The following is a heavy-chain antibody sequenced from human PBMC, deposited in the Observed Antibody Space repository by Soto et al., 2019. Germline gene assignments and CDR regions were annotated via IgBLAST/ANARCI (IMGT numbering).Heavy chain of an antibody. CDR2: MNPSSGNT. CDR3: ARGADDYSNYVFNRGFDP. V-gene: IGHV1-8*01. Sequence: GASVKVSCKASGYTFTSYDINWVRQATGQGLEWMGWMNPSSGNTGYAQKFQGRVTMTRNTSISTAYMELSSLRSEDTAVYYCARGADDYSNYVFNRGFDPWGQGTLVTVSS. D-gene: IGHD4-4*01. J-gene: IGHJ5*02. CDR1: GYTFTSYD.